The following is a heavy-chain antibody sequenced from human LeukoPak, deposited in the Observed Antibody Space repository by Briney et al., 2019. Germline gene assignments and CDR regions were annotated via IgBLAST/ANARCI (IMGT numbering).Heavy chain of an antibody. Sequence: GAPLQICCEGAGSIFSSYWIGWGRQLPGKGVEWMGIIYPGDSDTRYSPSFQGQVTISADKSISPAYLQWSSLQASDTAMYYCARHIAVAQGLNYYMDVWGKGTTVTVSS. CDR1: GSIFSSYW. CDR2: IYPGDSDT. V-gene: IGHV5-51*01. CDR3: ARHIAVAQGLNYYMDV. J-gene: IGHJ6*03. D-gene: IGHD6-19*01.